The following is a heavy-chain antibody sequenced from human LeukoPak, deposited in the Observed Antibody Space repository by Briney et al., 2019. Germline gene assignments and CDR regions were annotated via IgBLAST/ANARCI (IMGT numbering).Heavy chain of an antibody. V-gene: IGHV1-3*01. CDR3: AREGFSGYHLDY. J-gene: IGHJ4*02. Sequence: GASVKVSCKASGYTFTCYAIHWVRQAPGQRLEWMGWINGDNGNTKYSQKFQGRVTITRDTSASTAYMELSSLRSEDTAVYYCAREGFSGYHLDYWGQGTLVTVSS. CDR2: INGDNGNT. D-gene: IGHD3-22*01. CDR1: GYTFTCYA.